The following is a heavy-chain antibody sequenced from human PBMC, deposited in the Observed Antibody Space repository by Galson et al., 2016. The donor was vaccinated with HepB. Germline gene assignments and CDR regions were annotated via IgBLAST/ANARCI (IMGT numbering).Heavy chain of an antibody. J-gene: IGHJ6*02. Sequence: TLSLTCTVSGGSVSSRSYCWTWIRQQPGKGLEWIGYSYSNGDTSYNPSLQSRATISVDTSNDQFSLRLISATAADTAVYFCARDRRNDYFGVVSGTYYYYGMDVWGPGTTVTVS. CDR3: ARDRRNDYFGVVSGTYYYYGMDV. V-gene: IGHV4-31*03. D-gene: IGHD3-3*01. CDR1: GGSVSSRSYC. CDR2: SYSNGDT.